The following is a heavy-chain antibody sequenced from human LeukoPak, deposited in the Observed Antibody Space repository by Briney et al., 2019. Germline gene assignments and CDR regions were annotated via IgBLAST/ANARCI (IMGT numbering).Heavy chain of an antibody. CDR3: AKRRSSASPDFDY. Sequence: GGSLRLSCTASGFTFSSYAMSWVRQAPGKGLEWVSSISSSGGGTYYADSVKGRFTISRDNSKTTLYLQMNSLRADDTAVYYCAKRRSSASPDFDYWGQGTLVTVSS. CDR1: GFTFSSYA. D-gene: IGHD3-22*01. V-gene: IGHV3-23*01. J-gene: IGHJ4*02. CDR2: ISSSGGGT.